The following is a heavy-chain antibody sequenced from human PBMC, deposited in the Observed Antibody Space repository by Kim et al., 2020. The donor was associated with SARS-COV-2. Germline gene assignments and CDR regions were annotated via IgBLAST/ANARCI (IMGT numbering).Heavy chain of an antibody. CDR3: AKSTFDIVVVPAAPDLDY. CDR2: ISGSGDNT. Sequence: GGSLRLSCAASGFTFSSYAMSWVRQAPGKGLEWVAVISGSGDNTCYADSVKGRFTISRDNSKNTLYLQMNSLRDEDTAVYYCAKSTFDIVVVPAAPDLDYWGQGTLVTVSS. J-gene: IGHJ4*02. CDR1: GFTFSSYA. D-gene: IGHD2-2*01. V-gene: IGHV3-23*01.